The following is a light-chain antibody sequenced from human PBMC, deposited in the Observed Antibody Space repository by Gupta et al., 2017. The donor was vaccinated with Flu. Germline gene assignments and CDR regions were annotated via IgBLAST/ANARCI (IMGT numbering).Light chain of an antibody. J-gene: IGKJ2*01. CDR3: RQSDDTPYT. CDR1: QSISNY. Sequence: PSSLSASVGDKVTITCRASQSISNYLNWYQQKPGKAPNLLILGASTWHSGVPSRFSGSGSGTDFALTITSLQPEDVGSYYCRQSDDTPYTFGQGTKLDIK. V-gene: IGKV1-39*01. CDR2: GAS.